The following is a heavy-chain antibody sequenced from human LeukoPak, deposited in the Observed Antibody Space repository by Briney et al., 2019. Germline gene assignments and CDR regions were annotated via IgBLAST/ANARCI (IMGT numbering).Heavy chain of an antibody. CDR2: ISYDGSNK. CDR1: GFTFSSYG. Sequence: GGSLRLSCAASGFTFSSYGMHWVRQAPGKGLEWVAVISYDGSNKYYADSVKGRFTISRDNSKNTLYLQMNSLRAEDTAVYYCARDLLSYDSSGSDAFDIWGQGTMVTVSS. D-gene: IGHD3-22*01. CDR3: ARDLLSYDSSGSDAFDI. V-gene: IGHV3-30*03. J-gene: IGHJ3*02.